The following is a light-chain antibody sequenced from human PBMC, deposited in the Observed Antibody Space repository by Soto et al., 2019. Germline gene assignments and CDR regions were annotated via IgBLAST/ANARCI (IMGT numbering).Light chain of an antibody. CDR2: KAS. J-gene: IGKJ1*01. Sequence: DIPMTQSPSTLSGSVGDRVTITCRASQTISSWLAWYQQKPGKAPKLLIYKASTLKSGVPSRFSGSGSGTEFTLTINSLEPDDFATYYCQQYNGYGRFGQGTKVEIK. V-gene: IGKV1-5*03. CDR1: QTISSW. CDR3: QQYNGYGR.